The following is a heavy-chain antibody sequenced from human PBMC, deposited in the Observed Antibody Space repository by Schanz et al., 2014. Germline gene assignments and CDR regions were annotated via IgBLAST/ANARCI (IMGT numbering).Heavy chain of an antibody. CDR2: MNRKTGNT. CDR1: GFNFNNYD. Sequence: QVQLVQSGAEVKKPGASVKVSCTASGFNFNNYDINWVRQATGQGLEWMGWMNRKTGNTDHAQKFQGRVSMTWDTSTGTAYLDLSRLRSEDTGVYYCARALKGKVAICGVIAARNCYYIDVWGKGTTVTVSS. J-gene: IGHJ6*03. CDR3: ARALKGKVAICGVIAARNCYYIDV. V-gene: IGHV1-8*01. D-gene: IGHD2-21*01.